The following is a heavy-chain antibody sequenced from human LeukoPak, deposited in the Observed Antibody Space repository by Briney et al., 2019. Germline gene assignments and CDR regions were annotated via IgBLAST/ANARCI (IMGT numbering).Heavy chain of an antibody. CDR2: ISYDGSNK. CDR1: GFTFSSYA. Sequence: GGSLRLSCAASGFTFSSYAMHWVRQAPGKGLEWVAVISYDGSNKYYADSVKGRFTISRDNSKNTLYLQMNSLRAEDTAVFYCARDPRQQLASYFDYGGKGTLVTVS. V-gene: IGHV3-30-3*01. CDR3: ARDPRQQLASYFDY. D-gene: IGHD6-13*01. J-gene: IGHJ4*02.